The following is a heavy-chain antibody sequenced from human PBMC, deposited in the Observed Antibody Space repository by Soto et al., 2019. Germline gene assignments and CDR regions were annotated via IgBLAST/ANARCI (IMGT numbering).Heavy chain of an antibody. V-gene: IGHV4-59*11. CDR3: ARVGSSGWSPDY. Sequence: SETLSLTCTVSGGSISGHYWTWIRKSPGKGLEWIGYIFYSGSTNYNPSLKSRVTISVDTSKNQFSLKLSSVTAADTAVYYCARVGSSGWSPDYWGQGTLVT. CDR2: IFYSGST. J-gene: IGHJ4*02. D-gene: IGHD6-19*01. CDR1: GGSISGHY.